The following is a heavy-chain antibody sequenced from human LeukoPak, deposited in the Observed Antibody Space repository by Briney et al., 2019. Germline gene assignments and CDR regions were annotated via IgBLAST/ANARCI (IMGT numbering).Heavy chain of an antibody. V-gene: IGHV3-23*01. CDR3: AKSAAAAGRTYFDY. CDR1: GFTFSSYA. J-gene: IGHJ4*02. CDR2: VSGSGDST. D-gene: IGHD6-13*01. Sequence: PVVSLRLSCAASGFTFSSYAMSWVRQAPGKGLEWVSDVSGSGDSTYYADSVKGRFTISRDNSKNTLYLQMNSLRAEDTAVYYCAKSAAAAGRTYFDYWGQGTLVTVSS.